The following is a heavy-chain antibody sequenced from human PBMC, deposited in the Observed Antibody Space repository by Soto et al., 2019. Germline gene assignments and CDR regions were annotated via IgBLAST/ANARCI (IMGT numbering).Heavy chain of an antibody. Sequence: ASVKVSCKASGGTFSSYAISWVRQAPGQGLEWMGGIIPIFGTANYAQKFQGRVTITADESTSTAYMELSSLRSEDTAVYYCARVEAGGDQLRTPEIYYYYYGMDVWGQGTTVTVSS. D-gene: IGHD2-2*01. CDR2: IIPIFGTA. CDR3: ARVEAGGDQLRTPEIYYYYYGMDV. J-gene: IGHJ6*02. CDR1: GGTFSSYA. V-gene: IGHV1-69*13.